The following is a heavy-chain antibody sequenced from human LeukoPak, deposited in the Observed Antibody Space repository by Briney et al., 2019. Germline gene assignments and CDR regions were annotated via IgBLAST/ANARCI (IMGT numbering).Heavy chain of an antibody. CDR3: AKIGTYDFWSGYYFDY. V-gene: IGHV3-23*01. J-gene: IGHJ4*02. CDR1: GFTFSSYA. Sequence: GGSLRLSCAASGFTFSSYAMSWVRQAPGKGLEWVSAISGSGGSTYYADSVKGRFTVSRDNSKNTLYLQMSSLRAEDTAVYYCAKIGTYDFWSGYYFDYWGQGTLVTVSS. D-gene: IGHD3-3*01. CDR2: ISGSGGST.